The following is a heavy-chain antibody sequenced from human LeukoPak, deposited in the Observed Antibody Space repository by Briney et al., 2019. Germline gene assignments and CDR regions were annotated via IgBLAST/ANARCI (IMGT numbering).Heavy chain of an antibody. CDR1: GGSISSYY. CDR3: ARRAEAAAGTDDAFDI. D-gene: IGHD6-13*01. V-gene: IGHV4-59*08. J-gene: IGHJ3*02. Sequence: SETLSLTCTVSGGSISSYYWSWIRQPPGKGLEWIGYIYYSGSNNYNPSLKSRVTISVDTSKNQFSLKLSSVTAADTAVYYCARRAEAAAGTDDAFDIWGQGTMVTVSS. CDR2: IYYSGSN.